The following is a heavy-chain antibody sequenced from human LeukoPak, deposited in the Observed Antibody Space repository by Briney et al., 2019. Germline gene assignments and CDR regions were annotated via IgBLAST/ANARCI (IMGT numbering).Heavy chain of an antibody. J-gene: IGHJ2*01. V-gene: IGHV3-74*01. CDR3: AKGSGSYYNWYFDL. Sequence: GGFLRLSCAASGFTFSSYWMHWVRQAPGKGLVWVSRINSDGSSTSYADSVKGRFTISRDNAKNTLYLQMNSLRAEDTAVYYCAKGSGSYYNWYFDLWGRGTLVTVSS. D-gene: IGHD3-10*01. CDR1: GFTFSSYW. CDR2: INSDGSST.